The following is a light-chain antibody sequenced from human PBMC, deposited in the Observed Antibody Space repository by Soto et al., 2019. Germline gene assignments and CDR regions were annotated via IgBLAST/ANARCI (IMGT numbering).Light chain of an antibody. CDR1: QSVSSSY. J-gene: IGKJ1*01. V-gene: IGKV3-20*01. Sequence: ERVMTQSPATLSVSPGERATLSCRASQSVSSSYLAWYQQKPGQAPRLLIYGASTRATGIPDRFSGSGSGTDFTLIISRLEPEDSAVYYCQQYGSSPTWTFGQGTKVEI. CDR3: QQYGSSPTWT. CDR2: GAS.